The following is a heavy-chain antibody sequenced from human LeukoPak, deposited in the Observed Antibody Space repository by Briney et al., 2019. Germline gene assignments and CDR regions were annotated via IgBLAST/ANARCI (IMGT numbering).Heavy chain of an antibody. D-gene: IGHD3-22*01. V-gene: IGHV4-34*12. CDR1: GGSFSGYY. J-gene: IGHJ5*02. CDR3: AREYYYDSSGYPHNWFDP. CDR2: IFYSGST. Sequence: SETLSLTCAVYGGSFSGYYWSWIRQPPGKGLEWIGSIFYSGSTYYNPSLKSRVTISVDTSKNQFSLKLSSVTAADTAVYYCAREYYYDSSGYPHNWFDPWGQGTLVTVSS.